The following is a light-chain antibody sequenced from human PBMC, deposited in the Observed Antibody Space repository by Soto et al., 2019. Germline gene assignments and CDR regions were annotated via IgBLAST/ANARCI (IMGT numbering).Light chain of an antibody. CDR3: SSYAGTNKV. Sequence: QSVLTQPPSASGSPGQSVTISCTGTSGDVGGHNFVSWYQFHPGKAPKLIIYEVSKRPSGVPNRFSGSKSDNTASLTVSGLQAEDGADYFCSSYAGTNKVFGGGTKVTVL. CDR2: EVS. CDR1: SGDVGGHNF. V-gene: IGLV2-8*01. J-gene: IGLJ3*02.